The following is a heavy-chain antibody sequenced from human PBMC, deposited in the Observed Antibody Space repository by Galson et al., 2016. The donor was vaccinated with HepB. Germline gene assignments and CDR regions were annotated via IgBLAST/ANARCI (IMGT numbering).Heavy chain of an antibody. CDR3: AKEREDCSGGTCRYHDAFDI. CDR1: GFSFSNYA. D-gene: IGHD2-15*01. V-gene: IGHV3-30*18. CDR2: ISFDGSNA. J-gene: IGHJ3*02. Sequence: SLRLSCAASGFSFSNYAMSWVRQAPGKGLEWVAVISFDGSNAYYGDSAKGRFTISRDNSKNTLSLQMNSLRAEDTAVYYCAKEREDCSGGTCRYHDAFDIWGQGTMVTVSS.